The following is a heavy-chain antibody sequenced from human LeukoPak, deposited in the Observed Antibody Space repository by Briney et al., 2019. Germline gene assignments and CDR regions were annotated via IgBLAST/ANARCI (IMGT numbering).Heavy chain of an antibody. CDR1: GFTFSDYY. D-gene: IGHD2-21*02. Sequence: GGSLRLSCAASGFTFSDYYMSWIRQAPGKGLEWVSYISSIGSTIYYADSVKGRFTISRDNSKNTLYLQMNSLRAEDTAVYYCAKETTVVVTATLDYWGQGTLVTVSS. CDR2: ISSIGSTI. CDR3: AKETTVVVTATLDY. J-gene: IGHJ4*02. V-gene: IGHV3-11*01.